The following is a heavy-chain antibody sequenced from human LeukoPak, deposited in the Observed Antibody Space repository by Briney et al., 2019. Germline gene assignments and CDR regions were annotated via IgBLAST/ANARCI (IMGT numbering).Heavy chain of an antibody. CDR1: GFTFSSYW. J-gene: IGHJ4*02. V-gene: IGHV3-7*01. Sequence: GGSLRLSCAACGFTFSSYWMSWVRQAPGKGLEWVANIKQDGSEKYYVDSVKGRFTISRDNAKNSLYLQMNSLRAEDTAVYYCAKGGLWFGEFLTLDYWGQGTLVTVSS. CDR2: IKQDGSEK. D-gene: IGHD3-10*01. CDR3: AKGGLWFGEFLTLDY.